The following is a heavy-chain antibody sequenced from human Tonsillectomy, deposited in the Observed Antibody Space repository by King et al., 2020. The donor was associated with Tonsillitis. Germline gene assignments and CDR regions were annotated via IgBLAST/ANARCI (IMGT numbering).Heavy chain of an antibody. D-gene: IGHD3-22*01. J-gene: IGHJ4*02. CDR2: IRYDGSNK. Sequence: VQLVESGGGVVQPGGPLRLSCAASGFTCSTYGMHWVRQAPGKGLEWVAFIRYDGSNKYYADSVKGRFTISRDNSKNKLFLQMNSLRAEDTAVYYCAKEGENDSSGAFDYWGQGTLVTVSS. CDR3: AKEGENDSSGAFDY. V-gene: IGHV3-30*02. CDR1: GFTCSTYG.